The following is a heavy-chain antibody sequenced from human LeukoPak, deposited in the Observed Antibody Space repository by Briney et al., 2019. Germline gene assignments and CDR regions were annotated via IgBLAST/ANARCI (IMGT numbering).Heavy chain of an antibody. D-gene: IGHD3-16*01. CDR2: TSAYNGNT. CDR3: ARVVGGAYYYYYYMDV. J-gene: IGHJ6*03. CDR1: GYTFTSYG. Sequence: GASVKVSCKASGYTFTSYGISWVRQAPGQGLEWMGWTSAYNGNTNYAQKLQGRVTMTTDTSTSTAYMELRSLRSGDTAVYYCARVVGGAYYYYYYMDVWGKGTTVTVSS. V-gene: IGHV1-18*01.